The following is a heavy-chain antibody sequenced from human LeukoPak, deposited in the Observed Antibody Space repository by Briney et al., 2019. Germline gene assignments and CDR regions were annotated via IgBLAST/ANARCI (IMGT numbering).Heavy chain of an antibody. D-gene: IGHD2-2*01. CDR3: ARTYCSSTSCNHYYYMDV. CDR2: IIPIFGTA. Sequence: GASVKVSCKASGGTFSSYAISWVRQAPGQGLEWVGGIIPIFGTANYAQKFQGRVTITTDESTSTAYMELSSLRSEDTAVYYCARTYCSSTSCNHYYYMDVWGKGTTVTVSS. V-gene: IGHV1-69*05. CDR1: GGTFSSYA. J-gene: IGHJ6*03.